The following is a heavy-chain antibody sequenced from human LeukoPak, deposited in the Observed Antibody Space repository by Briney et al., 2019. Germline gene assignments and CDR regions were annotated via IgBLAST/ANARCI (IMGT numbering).Heavy chain of an antibody. V-gene: IGHV3-53*01. J-gene: IGHJ4*02. D-gene: IGHD3-22*01. Sequence: PGGSLRLSCAASGFTVSSNYMSWVRQAPGKGLEWVSVIYSGGSTYYADSVKGRFTISRDNSKNTLYLQMNSLRAEDTAVYYCAKSYYDSSGYYLFDYWGQGTLVTVSS. CDR2: IYSGGST. CDR1: GFTVSSNY. CDR3: AKSYYDSSGYYLFDY.